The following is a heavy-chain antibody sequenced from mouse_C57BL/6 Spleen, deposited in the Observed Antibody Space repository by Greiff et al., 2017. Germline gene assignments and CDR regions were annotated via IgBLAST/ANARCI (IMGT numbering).Heavy chain of an antibody. CDR1: GYAFSSYW. D-gene: IGHD2-5*01. CDR2: IYPGDGDT. Sequence: VQLQESGAELVKPGASVKISCKASGYAFSSYWMNWVKQRPGKGLEWIGQIYPGDGDTNYNGKFKGKATLTADKSSSTAYMQLSSLTSEDSAVYCCARGGYYSNPYFDYWGQGTTLTVSS. V-gene: IGHV1-80*01. CDR3: ARGGYYSNPYFDY. J-gene: IGHJ2*01.